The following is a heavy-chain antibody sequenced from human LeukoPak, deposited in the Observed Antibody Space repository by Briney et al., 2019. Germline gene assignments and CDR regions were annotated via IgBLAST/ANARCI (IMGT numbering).Heavy chain of an antibody. CDR1: GGSFSGYY. Sequence: SETLSLTCAVYGGSFSGYYWSWIRQPPGKGLEWIGEINHSGSTNYNPSLKSRVTRSVDTSKNQFSLKLSSVTAADTAVYYCASTSYSSSSWGQGTLVTVSS. D-gene: IGHD6-13*01. CDR3: ASTSYSSSS. V-gene: IGHV4-34*01. CDR2: INHSGST. J-gene: IGHJ4*02.